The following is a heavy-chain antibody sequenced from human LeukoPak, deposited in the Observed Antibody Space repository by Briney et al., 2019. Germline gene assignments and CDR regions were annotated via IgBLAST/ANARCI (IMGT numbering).Heavy chain of an antibody. V-gene: IGHV3-21*04. CDR3: AKDGPHSMIVVDSFDY. J-gene: IGHJ4*02. CDR1: EFTFSSYT. Sequence: GGSLRLSCAASEFTFSSYTMNWVRQAPGKGLEWVSSISSSSSYIYYADSVKGRFTISRDNSKNTLYLQMNSLRAEDTAVYYCAKDGPHSMIVVDSFDYWGQGTLVTVSS. D-gene: IGHD3-22*01. CDR2: ISSSSSYI.